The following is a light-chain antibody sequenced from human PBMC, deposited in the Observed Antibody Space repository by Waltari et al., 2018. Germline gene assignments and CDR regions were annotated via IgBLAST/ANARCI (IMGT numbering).Light chain of an antibody. CDR3: QVWDGNNDVGV. CDR2: CAH. V-gene: IGLV3-21*04. Sequence: SDVLTQPPSVSVAPGGTASVTCGGHSLGSQIVHWYQQKPRQASVFVRYCAHDRHSGILARFSGSNSGDTATLTVSRVEVGDEADYYCQVWDGNNDVGVFGGGTKLTVL. J-gene: IGLJ3*02. CDR1: SLGSQI.